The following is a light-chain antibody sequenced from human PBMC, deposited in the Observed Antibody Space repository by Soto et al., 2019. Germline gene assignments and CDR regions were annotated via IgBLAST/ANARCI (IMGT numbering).Light chain of an antibody. CDR1: QSISSW. J-gene: IGKJ2*01. CDR3: QQYNTYSRT. Sequence: DIQMTQSPSTLSASVGDRVTITCRASQSISSWLAWYQQKPGKAPKLLIFKASILESWVPSRFSGSESGTEFTLTISSLQPDDFATYYCQQYNTYSRTFGPGTKLEIK. V-gene: IGKV1-5*03. CDR2: KAS.